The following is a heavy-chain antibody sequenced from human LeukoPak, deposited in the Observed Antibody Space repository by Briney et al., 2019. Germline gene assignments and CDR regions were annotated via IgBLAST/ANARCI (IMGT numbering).Heavy chain of an antibody. CDR2: ISYDGSNK. CDR1: GFIFRTYG. D-gene: IGHD6-13*01. V-gene: IGHV3-30*18. CDR3: AKLGGYSSSWYYFDY. Sequence: GGSLRLSCVGSGFIFRTYGIHWVRQAPGKGLERVAVISYDGSNKYYADSVKGRFTISRDNSKNTLYLQMNSLRAEDTAVYYCAKLGGYSSSWYYFDYWGQGTLVTVSS. J-gene: IGHJ4*02.